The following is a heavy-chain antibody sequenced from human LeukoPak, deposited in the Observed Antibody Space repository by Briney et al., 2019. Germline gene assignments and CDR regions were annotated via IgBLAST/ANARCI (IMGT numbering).Heavy chain of an antibody. V-gene: IGHV3-13*04. CDR1: GFTFSTYD. J-gene: IGHJ4*02. D-gene: IGHD6-19*01. CDR2: INTAGDT. Sequence: GGSLRLSCAASGFTFSTYDMLWVRQAIGKGLEWVSAINTAGDTYYSGSVRGRFTISRENAENSLYLQMNSLRAGDTAVFYCVRAPPGSGWLVDYWGQGTLVTVSS. CDR3: VRAPPGSGWLVDY.